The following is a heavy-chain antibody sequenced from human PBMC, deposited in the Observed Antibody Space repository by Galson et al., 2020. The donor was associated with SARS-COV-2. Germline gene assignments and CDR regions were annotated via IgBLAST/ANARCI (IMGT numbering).Heavy chain of an antibody. V-gene: IGHV3-30-3*01. CDR2: ISYDASNK. CDR1: GFTFSSYA. J-gene: IGHJ4*02. D-gene: IGHD3-22*01. Sequence: GGSLRLSCAASGFTFSSYAMHWVRQAPGKGLEWVAVISYDASNKYYADSVKGRFTISRDNSKNTLYLQMNSLRAEDTAVYYCARGTYYYDSSGYGGFDYWGQGTLVTVSS. CDR3: ARGTYYYDSSGYGGFDY.